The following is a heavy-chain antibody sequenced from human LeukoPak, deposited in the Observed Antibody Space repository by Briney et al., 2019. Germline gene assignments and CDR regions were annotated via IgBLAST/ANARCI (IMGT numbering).Heavy chain of an antibody. CDR1: GGTFSSYA. V-gene: IGHV1-69*06. D-gene: IGHD6-13*01. CDR3: ASPIAAAGTNYYYYMDV. J-gene: IGHJ6*03. Sequence: SVKVSCKASGGTFSSYAISWVRQAPGQGLEWMGGIIPIFGTANYAQKFQGRDTITADKSTSTAYMELSSLRSEDTAVYYCASPIAAAGTNYYYYMDVWGKGTTVTVSS. CDR2: IIPIFGTA.